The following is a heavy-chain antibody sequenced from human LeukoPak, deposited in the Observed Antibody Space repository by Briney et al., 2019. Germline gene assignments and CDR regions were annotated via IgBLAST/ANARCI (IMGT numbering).Heavy chain of an antibody. CDR2: IYPGDSDT. CDR3: ARPKQQLVRNDAFDI. D-gene: IGHD6-13*01. V-gene: IGHV5-51*01. Sequence: GESLKISCQGSGYSFTSYWIGWVRQMPGKGLEWMGIIYPGDSDTRYSPSFQGQVTISADKSISTAYRQGSGLRAAHTAMYYCARPKQQLVRNDAFDIWGQGTMVTVSS. CDR1: GYSFTSYW. J-gene: IGHJ3*02.